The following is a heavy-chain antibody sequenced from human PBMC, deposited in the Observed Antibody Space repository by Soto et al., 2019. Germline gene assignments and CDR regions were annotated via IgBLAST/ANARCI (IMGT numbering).Heavy chain of an antibody. CDR2: IIPIFGTA. CDR3: ARHIIYGSGSYRHLFDY. Sequence: GASVKVSCKASGGTFSSYAISWVRQAPGQGLEWMGGIIPIFGTANYAQKFQGRVTITADESTSTAYMELSSLRSEDTAVYYCARHIIYGSGSYRHLFDYWGQGTLVTGSS. CDR1: GGTFSSYA. V-gene: IGHV1-69*13. D-gene: IGHD3-10*01. J-gene: IGHJ4*02.